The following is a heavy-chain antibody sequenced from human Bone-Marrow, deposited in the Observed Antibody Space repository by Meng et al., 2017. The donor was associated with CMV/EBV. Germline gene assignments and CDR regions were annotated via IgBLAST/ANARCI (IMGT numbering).Heavy chain of an antibody. CDR1: TYTCTSYW. CDR2: IYPGDSNT. CDR3: ARQFVGHPVDY. D-gene: IGHD3-16*01. J-gene: IGHJ4*02. V-gene: IGHV5-51*01. Sequence: SCKGSTYTCTSYWLGWVRQMPGKGLEWMGVIYPGDSNTRYSSSFHGQVTISAAKSISTACLQWSSLKASDTAMYYCARQFVGHPVDYWGQGTLVTVSS.